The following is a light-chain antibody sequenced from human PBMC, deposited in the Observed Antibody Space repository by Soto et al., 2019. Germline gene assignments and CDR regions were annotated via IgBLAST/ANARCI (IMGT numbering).Light chain of an antibody. V-gene: IGKV3-20*01. CDR1: QSVSSTY. CDR3: QQYGTSTGT. Sequence: DIVFTQSPVTLSLSPGERATLSCRASQSVSSTYLAWYQQKPGQAPRLLIYDASSRAPGIPDRFSGSGSGTDFALTISRLEPEDFAVYYCQQYGTSTGTFGQGTKVDIK. J-gene: IGKJ1*01. CDR2: DAS.